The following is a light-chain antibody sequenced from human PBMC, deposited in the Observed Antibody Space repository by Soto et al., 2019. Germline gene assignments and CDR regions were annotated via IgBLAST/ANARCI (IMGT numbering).Light chain of an antibody. CDR1: QSVSSN. Sequence: EIVMTQSPATLSVSPGERATLSCRASQSVSSNLAWYQQKPGQAPRLLIYGASTRATGIPARFSGSGSGTEFTLTISSLHSEDMAVYYCQQHNNWPPWTFGQGTKVEIK. CDR3: QQHNNWPPWT. V-gene: IGKV3-15*01. J-gene: IGKJ1*01. CDR2: GAS.